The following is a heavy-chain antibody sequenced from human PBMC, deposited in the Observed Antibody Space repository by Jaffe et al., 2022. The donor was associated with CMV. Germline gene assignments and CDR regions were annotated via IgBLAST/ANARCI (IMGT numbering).Heavy chain of an antibody. CDR3: ARHFWQWLAPRNPDTDY. D-gene: IGHD6-19*01. Sequence: QLQLQESGPGLVKPSETLSLTCTVSGGSISSSSYYWGWIRQPPGKGLEWIGSIYYSGSTYYNPSLKSRVTISVDTSKNQFSLKLSSVTAADTAVYYCARHFWQWLAPRNPDTDYWGQGTLVTVSS. V-gene: IGHV4-39*01. CDR2: IYYSGST. J-gene: IGHJ4*02. CDR1: GGSISSSSYY.